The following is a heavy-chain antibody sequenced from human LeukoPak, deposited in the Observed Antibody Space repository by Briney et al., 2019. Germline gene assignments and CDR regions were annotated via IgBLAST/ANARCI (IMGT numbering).Heavy chain of an antibody. J-gene: IGHJ5*02. CDR2: ISSSSSTI. V-gene: IGHV3-48*01. Sequence: GGSLRLSCAASGFTFSSYSMNWVRQAPGKGLEWVSYISSSSSTIYYADSVKGRFTISRDNAKNSLYLQMNSLRAEDTAVYYCARDLLGIAVAGTGFKYWFDPWGQGTLVTVSS. CDR3: ARDLLGIAVAGTGFKYWFDP. D-gene: IGHD6-19*01. CDR1: GFTFSSYS.